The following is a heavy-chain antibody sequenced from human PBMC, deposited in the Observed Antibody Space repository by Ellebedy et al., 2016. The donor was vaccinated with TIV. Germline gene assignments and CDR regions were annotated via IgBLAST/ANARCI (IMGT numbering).Heavy chain of an antibody. J-gene: IGHJ4*02. CDR3: AKTCGYNYGYSDY. CDR2: ISSSSSTI. CDR1: GFTFSSYS. V-gene: IGHV3-48*04. D-gene: IGHD5-18*01. Sequence: GESLKISCAASGFTFSSYSMNWVRQAPGKGPEWVSYISSSSSTIDYADSVKGRFTISRDDAKNSLYLQMNTLRAEDTAVYYCAKTCGYNYGYSDYWGQGTLVTVSS.